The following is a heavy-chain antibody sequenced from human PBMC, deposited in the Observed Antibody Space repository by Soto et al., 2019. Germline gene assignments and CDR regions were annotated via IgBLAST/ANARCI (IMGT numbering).Heavy chain of an antibody. J-gene: IGHJ4*02. V-gene: IGHV1-24*01. CDR1: GYTLTELS. Sequence: ASVKVSCKVSGYTLTELSMHWVRQAPGKGLEWMGGFDPEDGETIYAQKFQGRVTMTEDTSTDTAYMELGSLGSEDTAVYYCATEFWSGYSWHDYWGQGTLVTVSS. CDR3: ATEFWSGYSWHDY. CDR2: FDPEDGET. D-gene: IGHD3-3*01.